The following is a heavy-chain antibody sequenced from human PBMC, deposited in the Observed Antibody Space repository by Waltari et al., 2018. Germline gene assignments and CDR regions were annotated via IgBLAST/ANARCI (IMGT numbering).Heavy chain of an antibody. D-gene: IGHD3-10*01. J-gene: IGHJ4*02. CDR1: GGSISSHY. CDR3: ARAPYTIPDY. CDR2: IYYSGST. V-gene: IGHV4-59*11. Sequence: QVQLQESGPGLVKPSETLSLTCTVSGGSISSHYWSWIRQPPGKGLEWIGYIYYSGSTNYNPSLKSRVTISVDTSKYQFSLKLSSVTAADTAVYYCARAPYTIPDYWGQGTLVTVSS.